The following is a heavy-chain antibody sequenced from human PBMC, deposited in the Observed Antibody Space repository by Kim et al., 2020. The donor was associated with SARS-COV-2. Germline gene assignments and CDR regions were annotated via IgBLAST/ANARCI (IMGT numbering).Heavy chain of an antibody. Sequence: ASVKVSCKASGYTFTSYGISWVRQAPGQGLEWMGWISAYNGNTNYAQKLQGRVTMTTDTSTSTAYMELRSLRSDDTAVYYCARNMASMAANWFDPWGQGTLVTVSS. CDR3: ARNMASMAANWFDP. CDR2: ISAYNGNT. J-gene: IGHJ5*02. CDR1: GYTFTSYG. D-gene: IGHD3-10*01. V-gene: IGHV1-18*01.